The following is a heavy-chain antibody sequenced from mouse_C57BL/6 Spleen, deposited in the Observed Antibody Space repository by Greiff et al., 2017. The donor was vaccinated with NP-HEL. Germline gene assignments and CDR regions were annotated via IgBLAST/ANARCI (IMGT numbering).Heavy chain of an antibody. CDR2: IWSGGST. J-gene: IGHJ2*01. V-gene: IGHV2-2*01. CDR1: GFSLTSYG. Sequence: VQLQQSGPGLVQPSQSLSITCTVSGFSLTSYGVHWVRQSPGKGLEWLGVIWSGGSTDYNAAFISRLSISKDNSKSQVFFKMNSLQADDTAIYYCARGAPVGRKIDYWGQGTTLTVSS. D-gene: IGHD4-1*01. CDR3: ARGAPVGRKIDY.